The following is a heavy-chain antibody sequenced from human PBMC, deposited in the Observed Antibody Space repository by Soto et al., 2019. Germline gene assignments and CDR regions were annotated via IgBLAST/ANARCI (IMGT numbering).Heavy chain of an antibody. CDR1: GGSFSAYY. J-gene: IGHJ4*02. CDR2: INHSGRT. D-gene: IGHD4-17*01. CDR3: ASHIGTVTTVVDY. Sequence: SETLSLTCAVYGGSFSAYYWSWIRQPPGKGLEWIGEINHSGRTNYNPSLKSRVTISVDRSKSQFSLKLSSVTAADTAVYYCASHIGTVTTVVDYWGQGTLVTVSS. V-gene: IGHV4-34*01.